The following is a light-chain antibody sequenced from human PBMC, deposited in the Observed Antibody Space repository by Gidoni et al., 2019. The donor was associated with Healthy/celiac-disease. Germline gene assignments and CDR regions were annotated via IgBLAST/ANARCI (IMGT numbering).Light chain of an antibody. J-gene: IGLJ2*01. V-gene: IGLV1-44*01. CDR2: SNN. Sequence: QSVLTQPSSASGTPGQGVTISCSGSSSNIGSNTVNWYQQHPGTAPKLLIYSNNQRPSGVPDRFSGSKSGTSASLAISGLQSEDEADYYCAAWDDSLNGVVFGGGTMLTVL. CDR1: SSNIGSNT. CDR3: AAWDDSLNGVV.